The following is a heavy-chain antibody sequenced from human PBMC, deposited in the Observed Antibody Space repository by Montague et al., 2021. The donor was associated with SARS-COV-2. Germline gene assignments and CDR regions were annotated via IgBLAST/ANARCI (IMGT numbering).Heavy chain of an antibody. V-gene: IGHV4-59*08. CDR1: GGSISSYY. Sequence: SETRSLTCSVSGGSISSYYWSWIRQPPGKGLEWIGYIYYSGSTNYNPSLKSRVSISVDTSKNQFSLKLSSVTAADTAVYYCARLGRGYSYAQSAFDIWGQGTMATVSS. D-gene: IGHD5-18*01. CDR2: IYYSGST. J-gene: IGHJ3*02. CDR3: ARLGRGYSYAQSAFDI.